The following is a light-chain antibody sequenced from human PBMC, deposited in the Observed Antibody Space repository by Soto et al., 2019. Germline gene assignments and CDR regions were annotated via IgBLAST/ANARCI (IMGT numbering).Light chain of an antibody. V-gene: IGKV1-39*01. CDR2: AAS. CDR3: QQSYSTHPGT. J-gene: IGKJ1*01. Sequence: IQMAQSPSSLSASVGDRVTITCRASQSINNYLSWYQQRSGRAPNRMIFAASTLASGVPSRFSGSGSGTEFTLTLRSLQPEDFANYYCQQSYSTHPGTFGQGTKVDIK. CDR1: QSINNY.